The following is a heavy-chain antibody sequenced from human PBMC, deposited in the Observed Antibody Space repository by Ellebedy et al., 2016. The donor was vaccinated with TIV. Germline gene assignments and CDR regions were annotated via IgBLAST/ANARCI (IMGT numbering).Heavy chain of an antibody. D-gene: IGHD4/OR15-4a*01. CDR3: AGVLNYFDS. CDR1: GFTLGRAT. J-gene: IGHJ4*02. V-gene: IGHV3-23*01. Sequence: PGGSLRLSCAASGFTLGRATMAWVRQAPGKGLQWVSTICDSGRGTYYADSVKGRFTLSRDNSKNTLVLQMNSLKAEDTALYYCAGVLNYFDSWGPGTLVTVSS. CDR2: ICDSGRGT.